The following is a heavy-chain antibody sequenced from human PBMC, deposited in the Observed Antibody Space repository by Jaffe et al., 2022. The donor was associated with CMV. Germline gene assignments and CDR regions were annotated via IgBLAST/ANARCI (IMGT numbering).Heavy chain of an antibody. CDR3: ARDGRYCSDTSCYILGISHNWFDP. CDR2: ISAYNGNT. Sequence: QVQLVQSGTEVKKPGASVKVSCKASGYTFISYGISWVRQAPGQGLEWMGWISAYNGNTNYAQKLQGRVTMTTDTSTSTAYMELRSLRSDDTAVYYCARDGRYCSDTSCYILGISHNWFDPWGQGTLVTVSS. J-gene: IGHJ5*02. V-gene: IGHV1-18*01. CDR1: GYTFISYG. D-gene: IGHD2-2*02.